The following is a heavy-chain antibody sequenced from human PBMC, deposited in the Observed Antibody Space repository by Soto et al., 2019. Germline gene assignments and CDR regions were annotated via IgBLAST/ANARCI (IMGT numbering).Heavy chain of an antibody. CDR1: GFTVSSNY. D-gene: IGHD2-2*01. J-gene: IGHJ6*02. Sequence: EVQLVESGGGLIQPGGSLRLSCAASGFTVSSNYMSWVRQAPGKGLEWVSVIYSGGSTYYADSVKGRFIISRDNSKNTLYLQMNSLGAEDTAVYYCAREQRDIVVVPAARYYYYGMDVWGQGTTVTVSS. CDR3: AREQRDIVVVPAARYYYYGMDV. CDR2: IYSGGST. V-gene: IGHV3-53*01.